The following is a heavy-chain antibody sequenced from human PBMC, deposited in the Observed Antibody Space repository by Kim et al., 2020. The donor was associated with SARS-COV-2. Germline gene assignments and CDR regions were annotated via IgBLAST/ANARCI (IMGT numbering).Heavy chain of an antibody. CDR2: IKSKTDGGTT. CDR3: TTDHEDTAMVMPAQNVDY. J-gene: IGHJ4*02. CDR1: GFTFSNAW. Sequence: GGSLRLSCAASGFTFSNAWMSWVRQAPGKGLEWVGRIKSKTDGGTTDYAAPVKGSFTISRDDSKNTLYLQMNSLKTEDTAVYYCTTDHEDTAMVMPAQNVDYWGQGALVTVSS. V-gene: IGHV3-15*01. D-gene: IGHD5-18*01.